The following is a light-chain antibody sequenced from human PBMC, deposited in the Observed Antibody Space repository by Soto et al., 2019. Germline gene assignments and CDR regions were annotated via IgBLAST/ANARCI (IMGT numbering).Light chain of an antibody. CDR3: QQYNNWPPIT. V-gene: IGKV3-15*01. Sequence: EIVMTSSPATLSVAPGERVTFSCRASQGVSRKFAWYQHKPGQAPRLLISGASTGATGIPARFSGSGSGTEFTLTISSLQSEDFAVYYCQQYNNWPPITFGQGTRLEIK. CDR2: GAS. J-gene: IGKJ5*01. CDR1: QGVSRK.